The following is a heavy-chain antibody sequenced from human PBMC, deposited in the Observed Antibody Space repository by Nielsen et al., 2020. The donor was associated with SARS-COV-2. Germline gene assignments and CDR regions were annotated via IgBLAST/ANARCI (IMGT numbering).Heavy chain of an antibody. CDR2: IYSGGST. CDR1: GFTVSSNY. Sequence: GESLKISCAASGFTVSSNYMSWVRQAPGKGLEWVSVIYSGGSTYYADSVKGRFTISRDNSKNTLYLQMNSLRAEDTAVYYCAREAAGMVHRLNYYYYYYMDVWGKGTTVTVSS. CDR3: AREAAGMVHRLNYYYYYYMDV. D-gene: IGHD6-13*01. J-gene: IGHJ6*03. V-gene: IGHV3-53*01.